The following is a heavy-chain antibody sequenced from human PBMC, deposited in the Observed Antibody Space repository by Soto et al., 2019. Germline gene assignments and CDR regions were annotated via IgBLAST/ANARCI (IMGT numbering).Heavy chain of an antibody. D-gene: IGHD3-22*01. CDR2: IIPIFGTA. J-gene: IGHJ4*02. Sequence: ASVKVSCKASGGTFSSYAISWVRQAPGQGLEWMGGIIPIFGTANYAQKFQGRVTITADESTSTAYMELSSLRSEDTAVYYCARGGEAAHYYDSSGSVPPKYYFDYWGQGTLVTVSS. V-gene: IGHV1-69*13. CDR1: GGTFSSYA. CDR3: ARGGEAAHYYDSSGSVPPKYYFDY.